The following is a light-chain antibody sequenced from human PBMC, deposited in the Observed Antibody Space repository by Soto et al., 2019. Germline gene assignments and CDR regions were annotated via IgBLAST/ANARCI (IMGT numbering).Light chain of an antibody. V-gene: IGLV2-14*01. J-gene: IGLJ2*01. CDR3: CSYTSSSTPVV. CDR2: DVS. CDR1: SSDVGSYND. Sequence: QSALTQPASVSGSPGQSITISCTGTSSDVGSYNDVSWYQQYPGKDPKLMIYDVSNRPSGVSYRFSGSKSGNTASLTISGLQAEDESDYYCCSYTSSSTPVVFGGGTQLTVL.